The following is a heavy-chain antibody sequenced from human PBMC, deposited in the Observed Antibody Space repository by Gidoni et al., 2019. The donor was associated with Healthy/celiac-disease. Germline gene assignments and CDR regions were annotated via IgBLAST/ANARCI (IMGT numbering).Heavy chain of an antibody. Sequence: EVQVVESGGGLVQPGGSLSPPCSSSGFPFSGYAMHWGRQAPGKGLEYVSGISSNGGSTYYADSVKGRFTISRDNSKNTLYLQMSSLRAEDTAVYYCVKPLFYYGSEFDYWGQGTLVTVSS. CDR3: VKPLFYYGSEFDY. J-gene: IGHJ4*02. D-gene: IGHD3-10*01. CDR1: GFPFSGYA. V-gene: IGHV3-64D*06. CDR2: ISSNGGST.